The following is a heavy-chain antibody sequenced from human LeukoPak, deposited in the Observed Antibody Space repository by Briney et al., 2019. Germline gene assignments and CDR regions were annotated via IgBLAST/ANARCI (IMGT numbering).Heavy chain of an antibody. CDR1: GYTFTSYY. Sequence: ASVKVSCKASGYTFTSYYMHWVRQAPGQGLEWMGWINPNSGGTNYAQKFQGRVTMTRDTSISTAYMELSRLRSDDTAVYYCARGTYGSGSPGGYWGQGTLVTVSS. J-gene: IGHJ4*02. V-gene: IGHV1-2*02. CDR2: INPNSGGT. D-gene: IGHD3-10*01. CDR3: ARGTYGSGSPGGY.